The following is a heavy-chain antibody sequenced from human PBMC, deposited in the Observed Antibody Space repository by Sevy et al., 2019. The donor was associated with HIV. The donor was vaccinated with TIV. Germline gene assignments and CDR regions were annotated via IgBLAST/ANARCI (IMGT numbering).Heavy chain of an antibody. CDR2: IRYDGSNK. CDR3: AKTKSSRAAAGYYFDY. CDR1: GFTFSSYG. V-gene: IGHV3-30*02. J-gene: IGHJ4*02. Sequence: GGSLRLSCAASGFTFSSYGMHWVRQAPGKGLEWVAFIRYDGSNKYYADSVKGRFTISRDNSKNTLYLQMNSLRAEDTAVYYCAKTKSSRAAAGYYFDYWDQGTLVTVSS. D-gene: IGHD6-13*01.